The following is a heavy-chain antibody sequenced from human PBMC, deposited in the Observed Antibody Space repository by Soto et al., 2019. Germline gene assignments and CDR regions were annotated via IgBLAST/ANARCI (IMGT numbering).Heavy chain of an antibody. CDR3: SRRAPEGFDP. CDR1: GGSIATSSYF. Sequence: PSETLSLTCTVSGGSIATSSYFWAWIRRPPGKGLEWIGSIDYRGTIYNNPSLKSRVTISVDTSKNHFSLKLDSVTAADTALYYCSRRAPEGFDPWGQGTLVTVSS. CDR2: IDYRGTI. J-gene: IGHJ5*02. V-gene: IGHV4-39*02.